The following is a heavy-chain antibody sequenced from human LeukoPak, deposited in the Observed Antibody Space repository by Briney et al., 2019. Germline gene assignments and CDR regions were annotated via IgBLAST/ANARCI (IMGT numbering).Heavy chain of an antibody. D-gene: IGHD2-15*01. CDR3: AHRKGYCSGGNCYPHFDY. V-gene: IGHV2-5*02. J-gene: IGHJ4*02. CDR2: IYWDDDK. Sequence: ESGPTLVNPTQTLTLTCTFSGFSLSTSGVGVGWIRQPAGKALEWLALIYWDDDKRYSPSRKSRLTILRDTSKNHVFLTMTNVGPVDTATYHCAHRKGYCSGGNCYPHFDYWGQGTLVTVSS. CDR1: GFSLSTSGVG.